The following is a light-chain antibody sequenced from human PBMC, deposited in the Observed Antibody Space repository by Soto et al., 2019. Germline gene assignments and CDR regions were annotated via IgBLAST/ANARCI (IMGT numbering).Light chain of an antibody. CDR3: QHYRTS. J-gene: IGKJ4*01. Sequence: EIVLTQSPGTLSLSPGERVTLSCRASQSVSSSHLAWYQQKPGQAPRLLIYGASSRATGIPDRFSGSGSGTDFTLTITRLEPEDFAVYYCQHYRTSFGGGTKVEIK. CDR1: QSVSSSH. CDR2: GAS. V-gene: IGKV3-20*01.